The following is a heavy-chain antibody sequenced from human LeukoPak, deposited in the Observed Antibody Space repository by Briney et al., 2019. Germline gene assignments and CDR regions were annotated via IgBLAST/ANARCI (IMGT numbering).Heavy chain of an antibody. J-gene: IGHJ4*01. Sequence: ATVKISCKVSGYTFTDYYMHWVQQAPGKGLEWMGLVDPEDGETIYAEKFQGRVTVAADTSTDTAYMELSSLRSEDTAVYYCATLELERRSDIDYWGQGTLVTVSS. CDR2: VDPEDGET. CDR3: ATLELERRSDIDY. V-gene: IGHV1-69-2*01. D-gene: IGHD1-1*01. CDR1: GYTFTDYY.